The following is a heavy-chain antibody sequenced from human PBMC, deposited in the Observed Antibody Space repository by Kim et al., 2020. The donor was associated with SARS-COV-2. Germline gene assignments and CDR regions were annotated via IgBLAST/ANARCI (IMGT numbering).Heavy chain of an antibody. CDR3: ARVSSSWYYGMDV. CDR1: GFTFSSYS. J-gene: IGHJ6*02. D-gene: IGHD6-13*01. V-gene: IGHV3-21*01. CDR2: ISSSSSYI. Sequence: GGSLRLSCAASGFTFSSYSMNWVRQAPGKGLEWVSSISSSSSYIYYADSVKGRFTISRDNAKNSLYLQMNSLRAEDTAVYYCARVSSSWYYGMDVWGQGTTVTVSS.